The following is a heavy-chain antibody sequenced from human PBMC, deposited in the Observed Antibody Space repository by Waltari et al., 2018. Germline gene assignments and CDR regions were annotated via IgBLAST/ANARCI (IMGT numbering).Heavy chain of an antibody. Sequence: QVQLVLSGTELKKPGASVKVSCKASGYTFANYNINWVRQATGQGLEWMGWMNPISGNTFYAQRFQGRVTMTGDTSGSTAYIELSSLRSEDTAMYYCARVLDSRSGFDYWGQGTLVTVSS. D-gene: IGHD6-13*01. CDR2: MNPISGNT. V-gene: IGHV1-8*02. CDR3: ARVLDSRSGFDY. CDR1: GYTFANYN. J-gene: IGHJ4*02.